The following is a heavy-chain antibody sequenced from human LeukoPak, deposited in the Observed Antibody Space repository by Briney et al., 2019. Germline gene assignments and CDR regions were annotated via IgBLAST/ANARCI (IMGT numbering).Heavy chain of an antibody. Sequence: SETLSLTCTVSGGSISSYYWSWIRQPPGKGLEWIGEINHSGSTNYNPSLKSRVTISVDTSKNQFSLKLSSVTAADTAVYYCASKGDYDSSGYWPHWFDPWGQGTLVTVSS. D-gene: IGHD3-22*01. V-gene: IGHV4-34*01. CDR3: ASKGDYDSSGYWPHWFDP. CDR2: INHSGST. J-gene: IGHJ5*02. CDR1: GGSISSYY.